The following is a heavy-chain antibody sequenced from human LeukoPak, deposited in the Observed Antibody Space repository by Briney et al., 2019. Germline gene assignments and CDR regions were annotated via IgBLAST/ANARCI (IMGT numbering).Heavy chain of an antibody. CDR3: ARVRRGGGYYGSGRRYNWFDP. J-gene: IGHJ5*02. V-gene: IGHV1-69*01. CDR1: GGTFSSYA. D-gene: IGHD3-10*01. Sequence: SVKVSCKASGGTFSSYAISWVRQAPGQGLEWMGGIIPIFGTANYAQKFQGRVTITADESTSTAYMELSSLRSEDTAVYYCARVRRGGGYYGSGRRYNWFDPWGQGTLVTVSS. CDR2: IIPIFGTA.